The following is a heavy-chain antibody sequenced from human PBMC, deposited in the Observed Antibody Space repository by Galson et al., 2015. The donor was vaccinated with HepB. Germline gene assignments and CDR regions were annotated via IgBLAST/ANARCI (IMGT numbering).Heavy chain of an antibody. V-gene: IGHV3-48*03. Sequence: SLRLSCAASGFNFSSYELNWVRQTPGKGLEWISYISSSGSTIYYAESVEGRFTISRDDAKNSVFLQMNSLRAEDTALYYCATGSYWGSYWGQGTLVTVSS. CDR3: ATGSYWGSY. D-gene: IGHD1-26*01. CDR1: GFNFSSYE. J-gene: IGHJ4*02. CDR2: ISSSGSTI.